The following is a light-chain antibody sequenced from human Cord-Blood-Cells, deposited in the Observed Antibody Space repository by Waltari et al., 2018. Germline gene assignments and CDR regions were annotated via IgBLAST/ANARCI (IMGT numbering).Light chain of an antibody. CDR2: DVS. CDR1: SSDVGGYNY. V-gene: IGLV2-11*01. CDR3: CSDAGSYTWV. J-gene: IGLJ3*02. Sequence: QSALTQPRSVSGSPGQSVTISCTGTSSDVGGYNYVSWYQQHPGQAPKLMIYDVSKRPSVGPGRFSGSKSGNTASLTISGLQAEDEADYYCCSDAGSYTWVFGGGTKLTVL.